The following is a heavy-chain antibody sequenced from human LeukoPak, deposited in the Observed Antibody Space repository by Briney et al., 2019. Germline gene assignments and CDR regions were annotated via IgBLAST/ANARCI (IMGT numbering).Heavy chain of an antibody. CDR2: MIPNSGNT. V-gene: IGHV1-8*01. Sequence: ASVKVSCKASGHTFTSYDINWVRQATGQGLEWMGWMIPNSGNTGYAQKFQGRVTMTRDTSTSTVYMELSSLRSEDTAVYYCARGDCSSTSCFGANYYYYGMDVWGQGTTVTVSS. D-gene: IGHD2-2*01. CDR1: GHTFTSYD. CDR3: ARGDCSSTSCFGANYYYYGMDV. J-gene: IGHJ6*02.